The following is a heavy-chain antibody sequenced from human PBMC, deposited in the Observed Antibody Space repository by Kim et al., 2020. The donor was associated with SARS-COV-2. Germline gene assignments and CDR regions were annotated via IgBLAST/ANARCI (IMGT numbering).Heavy chain of an antibody. D-gene: IGHD2-2*01. CDR1: GFTFSSYE. Sequence: GGSLRLSCAASGFTFSSYEMNWVRQAPGKGLEWVSYISSSGSTIYYADSVKGRXXXSXXNAKNSLXXQXXSXXXEDTAVYYXAXXXGYXXSTSCDFDYWGQXXXVTVSS. CDR3: AXXXGYXXSTSCDFDY. V-gene: IGHV3-48*03. CDR2: ISSSGSTI. J-gene: IGHJ4*02.